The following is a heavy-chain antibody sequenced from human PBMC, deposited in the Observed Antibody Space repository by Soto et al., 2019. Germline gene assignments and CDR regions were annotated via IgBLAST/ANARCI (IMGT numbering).Heavy chain of an antibody. D-gene: IGHD4-17*01. J-gene: IGHJ4*02. CDR1: GYSFTSYG. Sequence: QVQLVQSGAEVRKPGASVNISCRTSGYSFTSYGLSWVRQAPGQGLGWMGWISTHNGKTNSAQQLQGIVTVTTDTATSTAYMKQRSLRSDDTAGYYCAIRRDGYFDCGRQGTVVNLSS. V-gene: IGHV1-18*01. CDR3: AIRRDGYFDC. CDR2: ISTHNGKT.